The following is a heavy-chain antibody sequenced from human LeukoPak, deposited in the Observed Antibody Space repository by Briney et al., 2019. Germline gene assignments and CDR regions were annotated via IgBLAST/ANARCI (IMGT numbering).Heavy chain of an antibody. J-gene: IGHJ4*02. CDR3: ARSLPPQYFDY. V-gene: IGHV4-39*01. Sequence: SETLSLTCTVSGGSMRSNTYYWGWLRQPPGKGLEWIGSIFHSGSTYYNPSLKSRVTISVDTSKNQFSLKLSSVTAADTAVYYCARSLPPQYFDYWGQGTLVTVSS. CDR2: IFHSGST. CDR1: GGSMRSNTYY.